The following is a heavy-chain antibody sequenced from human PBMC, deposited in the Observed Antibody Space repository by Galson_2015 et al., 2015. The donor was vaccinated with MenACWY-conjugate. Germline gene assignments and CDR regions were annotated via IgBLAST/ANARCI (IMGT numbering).Heavy chain of an antibody. CDR2: IDPSDSYT. CDR3: ARTYFSGSGSYYYMDV. Sequence: QSGAEVKKPGESLRISCYGSGYSFTGYWISWVRQMPGKGLEWMGRIDPSDSYTHYSPSFQGHVTISVDISTRTAYLQWSSLRASDTAMYYCARTYFSGSGSYYYMDVWANGTTVTVSS. V-gene: IGHV5-10-1*01. D-gene: IGHD3-10*01. CDR1: GYSFTGYW. J-gene: IGHJ6*03.